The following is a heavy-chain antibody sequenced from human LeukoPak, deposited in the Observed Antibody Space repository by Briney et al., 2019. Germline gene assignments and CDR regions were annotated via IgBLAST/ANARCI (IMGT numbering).Heavy chain of an antibody. CDR3: ARDIGYCSSTSCSNWFDP. CDR2: ISSSGSTI. J-gene: IGHJ5*02. Sequence: GGSLRLSCAASGFAFSSYEMNWVRQAPGKGLEWVSYISSSGSTIHYADSVKGRFTISRDNAKNSLYLQMNSLRAEDTAVYYCARDIGYCSSTSCSNWFDPWGQGTLVTVSS. CDR1: GFAFSSYE. V-gene: IGHV3-48*03. D-gene: IGHD2-2*01.